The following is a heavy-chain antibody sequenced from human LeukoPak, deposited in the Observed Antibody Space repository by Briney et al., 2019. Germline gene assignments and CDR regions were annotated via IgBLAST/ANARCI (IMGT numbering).Heavy chain of an antibody. CDR3: ARVIDSIAAAGSD. V-gene: IGHV1-8*01. D-gene: IGHD6-13*01. J-gene: IGHJ4*02. Sequence: ASVKVSCKASGYTFTSYDINWVRQATGQGLEWMGWMNPNSGNTGYAQKFQGRVTMTRNTSISTAYMELGSLRSEDTAVYYCARVIDSIAAAGSDWGQGTLVTVSS. CDR1: GYTFTSYD. CDR2: MNPNSGNT.